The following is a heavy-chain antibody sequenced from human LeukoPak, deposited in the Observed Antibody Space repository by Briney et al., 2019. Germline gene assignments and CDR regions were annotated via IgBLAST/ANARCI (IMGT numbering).Heavy chain of an antibody. CDR2: IRYDGSNK. V-gene: IGHV3-30*02. J-gene: IGHJ4*02. D-gene: IGHD6-19*01. CDR1: GFTFSSYG. Sequence: GGSLRLSCAASGFTFSSYGMHWVRQAPGKGQEWVAFIRYDGSNKYYADSVKGRFTISRDNSKNTLYLQMNSLRAEDTAVYYCAKGRKVYSSGWYDYWGQGTLVTVSS. CDR3: AKGRKVYSSGWYDY.